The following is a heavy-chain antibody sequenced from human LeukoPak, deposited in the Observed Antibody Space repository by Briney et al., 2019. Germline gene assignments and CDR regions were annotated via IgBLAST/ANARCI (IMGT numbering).Heavy chain of an antibody. V-gene: IGHV4-59*01. CDR2: ISYSGGT. CDR3: ARGRTPYDAFDI. D-gene: IGHD2-15*01. Sequence: PSETLSLTCTVSGGSISSYYWSWIRQPPGKGLEWIGYISYSGGTNYNPSLKSRVTMSVDTSKNQFSLKLSSVTAADTAVYYCARGRTPYDAFDIWGQGTMVTVSS. CDR1: GGSISSYY. J-gene: IGHJ3*02.